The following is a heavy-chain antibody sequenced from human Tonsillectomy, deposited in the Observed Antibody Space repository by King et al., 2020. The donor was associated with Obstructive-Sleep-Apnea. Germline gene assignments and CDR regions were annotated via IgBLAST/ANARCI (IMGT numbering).Heavy chain of an antibody. J-gene: IGHJ6*02. CDR1: GFTVSSNY. CDR2: IYSGGST. CDR3: ARDGIGSSSDYYYYGMDV. Sequence: VQLVESGGGLVQPGGSLRLSCAASGFTVSSNYMSWVRQAPGKGLEWVSVIYSGGSTYYADSVKGRFTISRDNSKNTLYLQMNSLRAEGTAVYYCARDGIGSSSDYYYYGMDVWGQGTTVTVSS. V-gene: IGHV3-66*01. D-gene: IGHD6-6*01.